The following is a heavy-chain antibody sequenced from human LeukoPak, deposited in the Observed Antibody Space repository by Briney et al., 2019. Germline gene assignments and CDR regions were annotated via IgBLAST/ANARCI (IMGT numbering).Heavy chain of an antibody. Sequence: GGSLRLSCAASGFTFSSYAMSWVRQAPGKGLQWVSAISASGGSTYYADSVKGRFTISRDNSKNTLYLQMNSLRAEDTAVYYCAKDRAYGDSAYGMDVWGQGTTVTVSS. CDR3: AKDRAYGDSAYGMDV. V-gene: IGHV3-23*01. D-gene: IGHD4-17*01. CDR1: GFTFSSYA. J-gene: IGHJ6*02. CDR2: ISASGGST.